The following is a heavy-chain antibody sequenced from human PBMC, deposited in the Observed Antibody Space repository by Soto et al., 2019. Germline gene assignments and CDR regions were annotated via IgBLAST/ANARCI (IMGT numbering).Heavy chain of an antibody. CDR1: GYTFTSYY. CDR3: ASPGAGNYRVDYYYYYYMDV. D-gene: IGHD4-4*01. J-gene: IGHJ6*03. V-gene: IGHV1-46*03. Sequence: QVQLVQSGAEVKKPGASVKVSCKASGYTFTSYYMHWVRQAPGQGLEWMGIINPSGGSTSYAQKLQGRVTMTRDTSTSTVYMELSSLRSEDTAVYYCASPGAGNYRVDYYYYYYMDVWGKGTTVTVSS. CDR2: INPSGGST.